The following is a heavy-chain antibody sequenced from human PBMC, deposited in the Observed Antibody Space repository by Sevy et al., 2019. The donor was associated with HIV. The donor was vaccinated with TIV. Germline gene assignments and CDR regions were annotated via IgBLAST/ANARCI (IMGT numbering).Heavy chain of an antibody. V-gene: IGHV3-9*01. CDR1: GFTFSDYA. CDR3: GSALGDCVINSCYGGGVNAFDL. J-gene: IGHJ3*01. Sequence: GGSLRLSCAASGFTFSDYAMHWVRQVPGKGLEWVSGISWNSSAMGYDDSVQGRFTISRNNAKNSLYLQMNSVRAEDTALYDCGSALGDCVINSCYGGGVNAFDLWGQGTMVTVSS. CDR2: ISWNSSAM. D-gene: IGHD2-2*01.